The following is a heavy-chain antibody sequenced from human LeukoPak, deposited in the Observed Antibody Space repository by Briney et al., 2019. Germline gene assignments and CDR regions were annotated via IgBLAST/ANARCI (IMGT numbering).Heavy chain of an antibody. Sequence: GESLRLSCAASGFTFSSYGMHWVRQAPGKGLEWVAFIRYDGSNKYYADSVKGRFTISRDNSKNTLYLQMNSLRAEDTAVYYCAREPSVTVTAWYMDVWGKGTTVTVSS. V-gene: IGHV3-30*02. D-gene: IGHD4-17*01. CDR2: IRYDGSNK. CDR1: GFTFSSYG. CDR3: AREPSVTVTAWYMDV. J-gene: IGHJ6*03.